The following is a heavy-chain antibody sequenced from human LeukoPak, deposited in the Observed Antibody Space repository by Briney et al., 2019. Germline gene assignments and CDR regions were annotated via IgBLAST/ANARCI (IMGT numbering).Heavy chain of an antibody. CDR2: IYYSGRI. CDR1: GDSISRSDW. V-gene: IGHV4-28*05. J-gene: IGHJ3*01. CDR3: AKTRSGTYYGDSFDV. D-gene: IGHD1-26*01. Sequence: SETLSLTCAVSGDSISRSDWRAWIRQPPGKELEWLGNIYYSGRIYHNPSLQTRVIMSVDSSKNQFSLRLASVTAVDTAVYYCAKTRSGTYYGDSFDVWGPGILVTVSS.